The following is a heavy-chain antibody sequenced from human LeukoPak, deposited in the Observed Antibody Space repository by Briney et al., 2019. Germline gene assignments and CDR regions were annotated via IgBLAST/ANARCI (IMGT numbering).Heavy chain of an antibody. CDR1: GGSISSYY. CDR3: ARESDHGSGRRPYYYYYMDV. V-gene: IGHV4-59*01. J-gene: IGHJ6*03. D-gene: IGHD3-10*01. CDR2: IYYSGST. Sequence: SETLSLACTVSGGSISSYYWSWIRQPPGKGLEWIGYIYYSGSTNYNPSLKSRVTISVDTSKNQFSLKLSSVTAADTAVYYCARESDHGSGRRPYYYYYMDVWGKGTTVTVSS.